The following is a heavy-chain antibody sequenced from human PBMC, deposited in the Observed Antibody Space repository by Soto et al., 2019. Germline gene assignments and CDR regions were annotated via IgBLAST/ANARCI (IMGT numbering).Heavy chain of an antibody. V-gene: IGHV3-23*01. D-gene: IGHD3-22*01. Sequence: PGGSLRLSCAASGFTFSSYAMSWVRQAPGKGLEWVSAISGSGGSTYYADSVKGRFTISRDNSKNTLYLQMNSLRAEDTAVYYCTKELLHYYHSSGDGGYFDYWGHGTLVTVSS. CDR1: GFTFSSYA. CDR2: ISGSGGST. J-gene: IGHJ4*01. CDR3: TKELLHYYHSSGDGGYFDY.